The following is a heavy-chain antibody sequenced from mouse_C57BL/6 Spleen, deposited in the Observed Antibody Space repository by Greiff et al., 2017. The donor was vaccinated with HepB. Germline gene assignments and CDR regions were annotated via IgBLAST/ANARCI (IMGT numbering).Heavy chain of an antibody. D-gene: IGHD1-1*01. V-gene: IGHV1-55*01. J-gene: IGHJ1*03. CDR1: GYTFTSYW. CDR2: IYPGSGST. CDR3: ARSRGSSLYWYFDV. Sequence: QVQLQQPGAELVKPGASVKMSCKSSGYTFTSYWITWVKQRPGQGLEWIGDIYPGSGSTNYNEKFKSKATLTVDTSSSTAYMQLSSLTSEDSAVYYCARSRGSSLYWYFDVWGTGTTVTVSS.